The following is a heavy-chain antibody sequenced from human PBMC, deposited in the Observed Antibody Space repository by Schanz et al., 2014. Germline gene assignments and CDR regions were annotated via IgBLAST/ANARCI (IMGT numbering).Heavy chain of an antibody. V-gene: IGHV1-69*08. CDR1: GGTFSTYP. Sequence: QLQLVQSGAEVKKPGSSMKVSCKASGGTFSTYPINWLRQAPGQGLEWMGMINPSGGSTTYAQKFQGRVTITADRSTSTAYMELSSRRTEDTAVYYCARGYGDSPTDVWGQGTLVNVAS. CDR3: ARGYGDSPTDV. CDR2: INPSGGST. J-gene: IGHJ4*02. D-gene: IGHD4-17*01.